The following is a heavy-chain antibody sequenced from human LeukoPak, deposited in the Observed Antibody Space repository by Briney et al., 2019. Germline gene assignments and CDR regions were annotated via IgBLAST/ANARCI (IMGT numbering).Heavy chain of an antibody. V-gene: IGHV3-23*01. CDR3: AKDRATDYGDYVYDY. Sequence: GGSLRLSCAASGFTFSRYAMSWVRQAPGKGLEWVSGITSSGGITDYADSVKGRFTISRDNSKNTLYLRMNSLRAEDTSVYYCAKDRATDYGDYVYDYWGQGALVTV. CDR1: GFTFSRYA. J-gene: IGHJ4*02. D-gene: IGHD4-17*01. CDR2: ITSSGGIT.